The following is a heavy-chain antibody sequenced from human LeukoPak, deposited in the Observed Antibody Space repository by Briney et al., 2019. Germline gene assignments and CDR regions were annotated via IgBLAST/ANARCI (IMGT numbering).Heavy chain of an antibody. CDR1: GDSVSSGNYY. CDR3: ARGRDDRSGTFDY. V-gene: IGHV4-61*01. CDR2: MSPSGTT. J-gene: IGHJ4*02. Sequence: PSGTLSLTCTVSGDSVSSGNYYLSWIRQPPGKGLDWITYMSPSGTTKYNPSLKSRVTTSVDTSRTQFSLRLSSVTAADTAVYYCARGRDDRSGTFDYWGQGILVTVSS. D-gene: IGHD3-22*01.